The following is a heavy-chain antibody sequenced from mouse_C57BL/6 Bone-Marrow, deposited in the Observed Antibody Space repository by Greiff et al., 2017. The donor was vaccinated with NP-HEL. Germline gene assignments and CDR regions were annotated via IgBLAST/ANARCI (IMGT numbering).Heavy chain of an antibody. D-gene: IGHD2-2*01. CDR3: TTRWLRDYAMDY. CDR2: IDPENGDT. J-gene: IGHJ4*01. V-gene: IGHV14-4*01. CDR1: GFNIKDDY. Sequence: VQLQQSGAELVRPGASVKLSCTASGFNIKDDYMHWVKQRPEQGLEWLGWIDPENGDTEYASKFQGKATIPADTSSNTAYLQLSSLTSEDAAVYYCTTRWLRDYAMDYWGQGTSVTVSS.